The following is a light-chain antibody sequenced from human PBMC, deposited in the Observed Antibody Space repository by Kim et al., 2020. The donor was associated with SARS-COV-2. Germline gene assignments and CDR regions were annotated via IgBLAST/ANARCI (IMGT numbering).Light chain of an antibody. CDR3: AAWDDSLSGYV. J-gene: IGLJ1*01. V-gene: IGLV1-44*01. CDR2: STH. Sequence: GERITSSCSGNASNTGRNTLNGYQRLPGTAPKLLMYSTHQRPSGVPNRFSGSKSGTSASLAISGLQSEDEADYYCAAWDDSLSGYVFGTGTKVTVL. CDR1: ASNTGRNT.